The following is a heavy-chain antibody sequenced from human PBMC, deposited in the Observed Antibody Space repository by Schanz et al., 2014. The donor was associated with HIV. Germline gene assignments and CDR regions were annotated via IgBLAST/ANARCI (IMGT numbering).Heavy chain of an antibody. CDR3: ARDSPVAAGTLDY. V-gene: IGHV1-69*01. CDR2: INPLFGTS. J-gene: IGHJ4*02. CDR1: GGTFINYA. Sequence: QVQLVQSGAEVKKPGSSVKVFCRASGGTFINYAFSWVRQAPGQGLEWMGGINPLFGTSNYAQKFQGRATITADESTSTAYMELSSLRSEDTAVYYCARDSPVAAGTLDYWGQGTLVTVSS. D-gene: IGHD6-13*01.